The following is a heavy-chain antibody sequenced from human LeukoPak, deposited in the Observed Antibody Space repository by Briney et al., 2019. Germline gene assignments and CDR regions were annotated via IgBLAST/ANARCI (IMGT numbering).Heavy chain of an antibody. D-gene: IGHD3-22*01. CDR2: IYTSGST. CDR3: ARDWRDYYDSSGYYWDDAFDI. CDR1: GGSISSYY. Sequence: SETLSLTCTVSGGSISSYYWSWIRQPAGKGLEWIGRIYTSGSTNCNPSLKSRVTMSVDTSKNQFSLKLSSVTAADTAVYYCARDWRDYYDSSGYYWDDAFDIWGQGTMVTVSS. J-gene: IGHJ3*02. V-gene: IGHV4-4*07.